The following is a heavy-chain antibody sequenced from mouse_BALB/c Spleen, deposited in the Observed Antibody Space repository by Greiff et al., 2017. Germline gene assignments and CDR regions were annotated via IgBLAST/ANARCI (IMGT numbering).Heavy chain of an antibody. J-gene: IGHJ2*01. CDR3: ARWGADRYDY. V-gene: IGHV5-17*02. CDR1: GFTFSSFG. CDR2: ISSGSSTI. D-gene: IGHD2-14*01. Sequence: DVKLVESGGGLVQPGGSRKLSCAASGFTFSSFGMHWVRQAPEKGLEWVAYISSGSSTIYYADTVKGRFTISRDNPKNTLFLQMTSLRSEDTAMYYCARWGADRYDYWGQGTTLTVSS.